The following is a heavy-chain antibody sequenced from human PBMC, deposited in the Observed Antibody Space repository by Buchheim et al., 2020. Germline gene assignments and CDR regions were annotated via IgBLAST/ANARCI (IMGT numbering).Heavy chain of an antibody. CDR2: IWYDGSNK. CDR1: GFTFSRYG. Sequence: QVQLVESGGGVVQPGRSLRLSCAASGFTFSRYGMHWVRQAPGKGLEWVALIWYDGSNKNYVDSVQGRLTISRDNSKNKLYLQMNSLRAEDTAVYYCARDIAAAGTFSYYYGMDVWGQGTT. CDR3: ARDIAAAGTFSYYYGMDV. D-gene: IGHD6-13*01. J-gene: IGHJ6*02. V-gene: IGHV3-33*01.